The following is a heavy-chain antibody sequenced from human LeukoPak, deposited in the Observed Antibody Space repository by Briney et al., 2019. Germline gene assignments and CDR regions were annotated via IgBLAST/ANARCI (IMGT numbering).Heavy chain of an antibody. CDR3: AKFYCSSTTCYIMYHHGMDV. J-gene: IGHJ6*02. V-gene: IGHV3-23*01. CDR2: ISGSGGST. D-gene: IGHD2-2*02. Sequence: PGGSLRLSCAASGFTFSNYAMSWVRQAPGKGLEWVSTISGSGGSTYSADSVKGRFTISRDNSKHTLFLQMNSLRAEDTAVYYCAKFYCSSTTCYIMYHHGMDVWGQGTTVTVSS. CDR1: GFTFSNYA.